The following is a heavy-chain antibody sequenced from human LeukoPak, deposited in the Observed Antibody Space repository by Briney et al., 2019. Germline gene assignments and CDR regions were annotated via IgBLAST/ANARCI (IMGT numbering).Heavy chain of an antibody. V-gene: IGHV3-23*01. Sequence: PGGSLRLSCAASGFTFSSYAMSWVRQAPGKGLEWVSAISGSGGSTYYADSVKGRFTISRDNSKNTLYLQMNSLRAEDTAVYYCAKLRYFDWATAYNWFDPWGQGTLVTVSS. CDR2: ISGSGGST. J-gene: IGHJ5*02. CDR1: GFTFSSYA. D-gene: IGHD3-9*01. CDR3: AKLRYFDWATAYNWFDP.